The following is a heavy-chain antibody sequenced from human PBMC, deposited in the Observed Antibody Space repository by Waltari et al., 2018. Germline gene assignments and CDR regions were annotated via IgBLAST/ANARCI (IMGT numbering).Heavy chain of an antibody. CDR1: GGTFSSYA. D-gene: IGHD1-26*01. CDR2: IIPILGIA. V-gene: IGHV1-69*04. J-gene: IGHJ4*02. Sequence: QVQLVQSGAEVKKPGSSVKVSCNASGGTFSSYAISWVRQAPGQGLEWMGGIIPILGIANYAQKFQGRVTITADESTSTAYMELSSLRSEDTAVYYCAREGSGGSYFVNYWGQGTLVTVSS. CDR3: AREGSGGSYFVNY.